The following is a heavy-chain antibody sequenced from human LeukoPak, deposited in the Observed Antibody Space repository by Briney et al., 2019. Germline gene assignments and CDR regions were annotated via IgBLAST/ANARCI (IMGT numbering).Heavy chain of an antibody. J-gene: IGHJ6*03. CDR3: AKHYTIFGVVISLPVYYYYMDV. CDR1: GFTFSSYA. V-gene: IGHV3-23*01. D-gene: IGHD3-3*01. Sequence: PGGSLRLSCAASGFTFSSYAMSWVRQAPGKGLEWVSAISGSGGSTYYADSVKGRFTISRDNSKNTLYLQMNSLRAEDTAVYYCAKHYTIFGVVISLPVYYYYMDVWGKGTTVTVSS. CDR2: ISGSGGST.